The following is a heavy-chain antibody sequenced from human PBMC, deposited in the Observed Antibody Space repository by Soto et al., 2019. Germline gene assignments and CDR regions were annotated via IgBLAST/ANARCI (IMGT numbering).Heavy chain of an antibody. Sequence: QVQLVQSGAEVKKPGASVKVSCKASGYTFTNYDINWVRQATGQGLEYMGWVNPNSGNAGYEQKFQGRVTMTRNTSISTAYMELSSLSSGATAVYYCARDSIAVAATSPNADYYYYGMDVWGQGTTVTVSS. CDR1: GYTFTNYD. D-gene: IGHD6-19*01. J-gene: IGHJ6*02. CDR2: VNPNSGNA. CDR3: ARDSIAVAATSPNADYYYYGMDV. V-gene: IGHV1-8*01.